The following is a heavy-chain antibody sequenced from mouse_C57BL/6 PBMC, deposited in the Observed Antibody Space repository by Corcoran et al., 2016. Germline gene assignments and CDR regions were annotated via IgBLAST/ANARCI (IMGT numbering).Heavy chain of an antibody. J-gene: IGHJ4*01. CDR2: INPNNGGT. Sequence: EVQLQQSGPELVKPGASVKISCKASGYTFTDYYMNWVKQSHGKSLEWIGDINPNNGGTSYNQKFKGKATLTVDKSSSTAYMELRSLTSEDSAVYYCARYDGYYGGAMDYWGQGTSVTVSS. CDR1: GYTFTDYY. D-gene: IGHD2-3*01. V-gene: IGHV1-26*01. CDR3: ARYDGYYGGAMDY.